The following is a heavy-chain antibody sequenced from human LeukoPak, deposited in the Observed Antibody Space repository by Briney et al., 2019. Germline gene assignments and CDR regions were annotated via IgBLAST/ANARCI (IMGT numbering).Heavy chain of an antibody. V-gene: IGHV3-33*01. Sequence: GRSLRLSCAASGFTFSSYGMHWVRQAPGKGLEWVVVIWYDGSNKYYADSVKGRFTISRDNSKNTLYLQMNSLRAEDTAVYYCAREGRCSSTSCYDYYYGMDVWGQGTTVTVSS. CDR2: IWYDGSNK. CDR3: AREGRCSSTSCYDYYYGMDV. CDR1: GFTFSSYG. J-gene: IGHJ6*02. D-gene: IGHD2-2*01.